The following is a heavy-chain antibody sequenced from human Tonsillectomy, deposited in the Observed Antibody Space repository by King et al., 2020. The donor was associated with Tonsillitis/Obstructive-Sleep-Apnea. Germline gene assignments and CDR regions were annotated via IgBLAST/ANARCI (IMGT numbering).Heavy chain of an antibody. J-gene: IGHJ6*04. D-gene: IGHD3-3*01. CDR3: ARVFWSGYLRGYYLDV. CDR1: GYIFTDYY. Sequence: QLVQSGAEVKKPGASVKVSCRASGYIFTDYYMHWVRQAPGQGLEWMGGITLIVGDTDFAQEFQDRVTFTRDTSTSTAYMELSGLRSDDSAIYYCARVFWSGYLRGYYLDVWGKGTTVTVSS. V-gene: IGHV1-2*02. CDR2: ITLIVGDT.